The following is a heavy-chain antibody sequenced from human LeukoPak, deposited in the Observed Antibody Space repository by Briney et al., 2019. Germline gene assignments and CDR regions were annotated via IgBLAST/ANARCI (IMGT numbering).Heavy chain of an antibody. CDR2: IYYSGST. Sequence: ETLSLTCTVSGGSISSYYWSWIRQPPGKGLEWIGYIYYSGSTSYNPSLKSRVTISVDTSKNQFSLKLCSVTAADTAVYYCARDTLYGMDVWGQGTTVTVSS. V-gene: IGHV4-59*01. J-gene: IGHJ6*02. CDR3: ARDTLYGMDV. CDR1: GGSISSYY.